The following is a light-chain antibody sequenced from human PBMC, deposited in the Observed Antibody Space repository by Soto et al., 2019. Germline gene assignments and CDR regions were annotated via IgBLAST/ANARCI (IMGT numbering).Light chain of an antibody. Sequence: QSALTQPASVSGSPGQSISISCTGTTSDIGDYSSVSWYQQHPGKAPTLIIYEVSNRPSGVSHRFSGSKSGNTASLTISGLQADDEADYYCSSYRNSITFVFGSGTKLTVL. CDR2: EVS. J-gene: IGLJ1*01. V-gene: IGLV2-14*01. CDR3: SSYRNSITFV. CDR1: TSDIGDYSS.